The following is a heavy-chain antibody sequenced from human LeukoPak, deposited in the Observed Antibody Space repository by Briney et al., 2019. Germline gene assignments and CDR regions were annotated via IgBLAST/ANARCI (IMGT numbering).Heavy chain of an antibody. CDR2: INPSGGST. D-gene: IGHD1-26*01. CDR1: GYTFTSYY. V-gene: IGHV1-46*01. J-gene: IGHJ4*02. CDR3: AREQVGRLFGY. Sequence: ASVKVSCKASGYTFTSYYMHWVRQAPGQGLEWMGIINPSGGSTSYAQKFQGRVTMTRDTSTSTVYMELSSLRSDDTAVYYCAREQVGRLFGYWGQGTLVTVSS.